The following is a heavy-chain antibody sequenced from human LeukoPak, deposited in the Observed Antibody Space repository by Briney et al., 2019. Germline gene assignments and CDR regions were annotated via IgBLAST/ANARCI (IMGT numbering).Heavy chain of an antibody. D-gene: IGHD1-26*01. CDR1: GYTFTDYY. CDR3: ATGPSGSNSY. V-gene: IGHV1-69-2*01. J-gene: IGHJ4*02. Sequence: ASVKISCKASGYTFTDYYMHWVQQASGKGLEWMGRVDPEDGETIYAEKFQGRVTITADTSTDTAYMELSSLRSEDTAVDYCATGPSGSNSYWGQGTLVTVSS. CDR2: VDPEDGET.